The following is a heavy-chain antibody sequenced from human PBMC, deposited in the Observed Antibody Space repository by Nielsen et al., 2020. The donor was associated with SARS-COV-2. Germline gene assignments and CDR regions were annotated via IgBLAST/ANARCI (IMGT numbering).Heavy chain of an antibody. CDR2: IRSKANSYAT. CDR1: GFTFSGSA. J-gene: IGHJ4*02. V-gene: IGHV3-73*01. CDR3: ARDGGSGSYYDY. Sequence: GESLKISCAASGFTFSGSAMHWVRQASGKGLEWVGRIRSKANSYATAYAASVKGRFTISRDDSKNTAYLQMNSLKTEDTAVYYCARDGGSGSYYDYWGQGTLVTVSS. D-gene: IGHD3-10*01.